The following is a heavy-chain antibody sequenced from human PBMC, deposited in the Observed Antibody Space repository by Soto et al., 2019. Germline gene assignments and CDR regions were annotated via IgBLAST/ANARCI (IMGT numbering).Heavy chain of an antibody. J-gene: IGHJ4*02. CDR3: AKDSFPTTGIAVAGTVSYFDY. CDR2: ISGSGGST. CDR1: GFTFSSYA. D-gene: IGHD6-19*01. V-gene: IGHV3-23*01. Sequence: GGSLRLSCAASGFTFSSYAMSWVRQAPGKGLECVSAISGSGGSTYYADSVKGRFTISRDNSKNTLYLQMNGLRAEDTAVYYCAKDSFPTTGIAVAGTVSYFDYWGQGTLVTVSS.